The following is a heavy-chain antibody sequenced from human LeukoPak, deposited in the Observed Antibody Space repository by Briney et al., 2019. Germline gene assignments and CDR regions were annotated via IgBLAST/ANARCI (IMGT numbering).Heavy chain of an antibody. V-gene: IGHV3-15*01. CDR1: GFTFTKGW. CDR2: SKSQTAGGTI. D-gene: IGHD6-13*01. CDR3: TTDASLAAAPLTAH. Sequence: GGSLRLSCVASGFTFTKGWMSWVRQAPGRGLECVGRSKSQTAGGTINYAEPVKGRFTISRDDSRSTVFLQMDSLKTEDTAVYYCTTDASLAAAPLTAHWGQGTPVTVSS. J-gene: IGHJ4*02.